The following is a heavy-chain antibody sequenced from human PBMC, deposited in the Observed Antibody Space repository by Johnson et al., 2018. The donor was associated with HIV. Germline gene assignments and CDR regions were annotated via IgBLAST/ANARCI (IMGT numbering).Heavy chain of an antibody. CDR1: GFTFDDYG. CDR3: ARGKGSAVGLDAFDF. V-gene: IGHV3-20*04. D-gene: IGHD6-13*01. Sequence: VQLVESGGGLVQPGRSLRLSCAASGFTFDDYGMSWVRQAPGKGLEWVSGINWSGGSTGYADSVKGRFTIPRDNDRNSLYLQMSSLRAVAPALYFCARGKGSAVGLDAFDFWGQGIRVTVSS. J-gene: IGHJ3*01. CDR2: INWSGGST.